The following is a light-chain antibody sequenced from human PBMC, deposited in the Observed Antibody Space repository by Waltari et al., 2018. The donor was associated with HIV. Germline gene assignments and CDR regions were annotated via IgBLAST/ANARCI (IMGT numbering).Light chain of an antibody. CDR2: AAS. Sequence: DIQMTQSPSSVSASVGDRVTITWRASRGIGTWLAWYQLKAGKAPKVLIYAASSLQSGVPSRFNGSGSGADFTLTITSLQPEDCATYYCQQANSFPLTFGPGTKVDIK. CDR3: QQANSFPLT. V-gene: IGKV1-12*01. CDR1: RGIGTW. J-gene: IGKJ3*01.